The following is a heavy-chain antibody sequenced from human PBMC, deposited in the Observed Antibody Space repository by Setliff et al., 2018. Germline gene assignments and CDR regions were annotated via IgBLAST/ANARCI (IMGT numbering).Heavy chain of an antibody. CDR2: MNPTSGNT. Sequence: ASVKVSCKASGYIFSTYGITWVRQATGQGLEWMGWMNPTSGNTGYAQKFQGRVTMTRNTSISTAYMELSSLRSEDTAVYYCARGAPGRYCSGGSCSYFDYWGQGILVTVSS. CDR3: ARGAPGRYCSGGSCSYFDY. CDR1: GYIFSTYG. D-gene: IGHD2-15*01. V-gene: IGHV1-8*01. J-gene: IGHJ4*02.